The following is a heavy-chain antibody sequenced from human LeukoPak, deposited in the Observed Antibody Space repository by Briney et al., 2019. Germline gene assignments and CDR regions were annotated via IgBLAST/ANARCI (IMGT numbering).Heavy chain of an antibody. V-gene: IGHV1-69*04. CDR3: AIPYDLDAFDI. J-gene: IGHJ3*02. CDR1: GGTFSSYA. Sequence: SVKVSCKASGGTFSSYAISWVRQAPGQGLEWMGRIIPILGIANYAQQFQGRVTITADKSTSTAYMELSSLRSEDTAVYYCAIPYDLDAFDIWGQGTMVTVSS. D-gene: IGHD3-3*01. CDR2: IIPILGIA.